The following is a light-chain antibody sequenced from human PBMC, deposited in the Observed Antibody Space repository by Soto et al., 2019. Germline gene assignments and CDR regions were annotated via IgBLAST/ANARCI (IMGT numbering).Light chain of an antibody. CDR1: SNDVGSYNL. J-gene: IGLJ2*01. V-gene: IGLV2-23*03. CDR3: CSYAGSSTFV. Sequence: QSVLTQPASVSGSPGQSITISCTGTSNDVGSYNLVSWYQQHPGKAPKLMIYEGSKRPSGVSNRFSGSKSDNTASLTISGLQADDEADYYCCSYAGSSTFVFGGGTQLTVL. CDR2: EGS.